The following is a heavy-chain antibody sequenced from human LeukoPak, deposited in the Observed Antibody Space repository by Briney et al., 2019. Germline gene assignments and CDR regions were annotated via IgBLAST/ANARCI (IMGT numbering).Heavy chain of an antibody. Sequence: SETLSLTCTVSGGSISSGSYYWSWIRQPAGKGLEWIGHIYTSGSTNYNPSLKSRVTISVDTSKNQFSLKLSSVTAADTAVYYCARIKAVSGIPNWFDPWGQGTLVTVSS. D-gene: IGHD6-19*01. J-gene: IGHJ5*02. CDR3: ARIKAVSGIPNWFDP. CDR2: IYTSGST. CDR1: GGSISSGSYY. V-gene: IGHV4-61*09.